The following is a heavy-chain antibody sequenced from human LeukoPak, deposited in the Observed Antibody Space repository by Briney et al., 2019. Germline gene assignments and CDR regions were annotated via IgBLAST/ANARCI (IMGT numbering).Heavy chain of an antibody. CDR2: IIPIFGTA. J-gene: IGHJ6*02. Sequence: ASVKVSCKASGGTFSSYAISWVRQAPGQGLEWMGGIIPIFGTANYAQKFQGRVTITADESTSTAYMELSSLRSEDTAVYYCASQYYYDSSGQGYYYGMDVWGQGTTVTVSS. CDR1: GGTFSSYA. D-gene: IGHD3-22*01. V-gene: IGHV1-69*13. CDR3: ASQYYYDSSGQGYYYGMDV.